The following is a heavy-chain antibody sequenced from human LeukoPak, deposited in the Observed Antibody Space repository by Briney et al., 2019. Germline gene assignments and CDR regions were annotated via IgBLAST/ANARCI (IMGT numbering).Heavy chain of an antibody. Sequence: GGSLRLSCAASGFTFSSYAMSWVRQAPGKGLESASAIGGSGGTTYFADSVKGRFSISRDNSKNTLYLQMNSLRAEDTAVYYCAMGSEGYCGRTDCPRTWGQGTLVTVSS. D-gene: IGHD5-12*01. CDR2: IGGSGGTT. V-gene: IGHV3-23*01. CDR1: GFTFSSYA. J-gene: IGHJ5*02. CDR3: AMGSEGYCGRTDCPRT.